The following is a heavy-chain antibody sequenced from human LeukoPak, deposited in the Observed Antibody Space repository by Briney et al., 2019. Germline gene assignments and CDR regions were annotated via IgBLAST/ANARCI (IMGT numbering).Heavy chain of an antibody. Sequence: GGSLRPSCAPTGFTFSSYWMSWVRQAPGKGLEWVANIKQDGSEKYYVDSVKGRFTISRDNAKNSLYLQMNSLRAEDTAVYYCARSSAAAFYWGQGTLVTVSS. CDR2: IKQDGSEK. J-gene: IGHJ4*02. CDR1: GFTFSSYW. CDR3: ARSSAAAFY. D-gene: IGHD6-13*01. V-gene: IGHV3-7*01.